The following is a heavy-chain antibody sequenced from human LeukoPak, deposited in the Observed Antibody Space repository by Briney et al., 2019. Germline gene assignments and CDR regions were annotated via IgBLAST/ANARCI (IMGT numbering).Heavy chain of an antibody. V-gene: IGHV3-9*01. CDR2: ISWNSGSI. J-gene: IGHJ4*02. Sequence: PGRSLRLSCAASGFTFDDYAMHWVRQAPGKGLEWVSGISWNSGSIGYADSVKGRFTISRDNAKNSLYLQMNSLRAEDTALYYCAKDISSGIKTGYYFDYWGQGTLVTVSS. CDR1: GFTFDDYA. D-gene: IGHD3-22*01. CDR3: AKDISSGIKTGYYFDY.